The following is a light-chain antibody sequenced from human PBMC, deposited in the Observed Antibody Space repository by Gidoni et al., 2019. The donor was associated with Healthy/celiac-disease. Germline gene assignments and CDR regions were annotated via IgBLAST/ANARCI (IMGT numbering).Light chain of an antibody. CDR1: QIVRST. V-gene: IGKV3-15*01. J-gene: IGKJ1*01. CDR3: QQYNNWPPWT. Sequence: ELVLTQSPATLSVSPGERATLSCRASQIVRSTVAWYQQNPGQDPRRLLYGASTRATGIPARFSGSGSGTEFTLTISSLQSEDFAVYYCQQYNNWPPWTFGQGTKVEIK. CDR2: GAS.